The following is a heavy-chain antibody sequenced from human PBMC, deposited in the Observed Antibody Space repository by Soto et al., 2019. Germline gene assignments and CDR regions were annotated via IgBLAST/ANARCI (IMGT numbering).Heavy chain of an antibody. J-gene: IGHJ1*01. Sequence: PSETLSLTCTVSGGSISSYYWSWIRQPAGKGLEWIGRIYTSGSTNYNPSLKSRVTMSVDTSKNQFSLKLSSVTAADTAVYYCARDWHDSSGYLAYFQHWGPGTLVTVSS. V-gene: IGHV4-4*07. D-gene: IGHD3-22*01. CDR2: IYTSGST. CDR1: GGSISSYY. CDR3: ARDWHDSSGYLAYFQH.